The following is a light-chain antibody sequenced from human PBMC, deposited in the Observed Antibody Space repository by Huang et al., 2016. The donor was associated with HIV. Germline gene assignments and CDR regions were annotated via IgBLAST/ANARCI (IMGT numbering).Light chain of an antibody. CDR1: QDSSSY. J-gene: IGKJ5*01. CDR2: ATS. Sequence: DIQMTQSPSSVSASVGERVTITCRAGQDSSSYVAWYQQKPGKAPKPLIYATSTLQSGVPSRFSGSSSGTEFTLTISSLQPEDFATYYCQQTDRFSITFGQGTRLEIK. V-gene: IGKV1-12*01. CDR3: QQTDRFSIT.